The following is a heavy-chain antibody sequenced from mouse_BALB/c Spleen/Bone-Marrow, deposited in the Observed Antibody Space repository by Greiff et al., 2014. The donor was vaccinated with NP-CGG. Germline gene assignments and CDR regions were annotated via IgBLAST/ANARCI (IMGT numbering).Heavy chain of an antibody. CDR1: GFNIKDSY. D-gene: IGHD2-10*02. CDR3: TPYGNYRWEY. CDR2: IDPENGDT. J-gene: IGHJ4*01. V-gene: IGHV14-4*02. Sequence: VQLQPSGAELVGSGASVKLSCTGSGFNIKDSYIHWVKQRPGQGLEWIGWIDPENGDTEYAPKFQGKATMTADTSSNTAYLQLSSLTSEDTAVYYCTPYGNYRWEYWGQGTSVTVSS.